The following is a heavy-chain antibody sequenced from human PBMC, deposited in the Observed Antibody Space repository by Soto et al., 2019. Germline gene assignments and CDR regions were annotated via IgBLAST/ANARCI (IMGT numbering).Heavy chain of an antibody. CDR2: LVPIFAIP. Sequence: QVQLVQSGAEVKEPGSSVKVSCKASGGTFRNYDINWVRQAPGQGLEWMGSLVPIFAIPNNAQKFQGRVTITADESTSTAYMQLSILKSEDTAVYYCAREVGRYCITNSCHFYYGMDVWGQGTTVTVSS. CDR3: AREVGRYCITNSCHFYYGMDV. D-gene: IGHD2-2*01. J-gene: IGHJ6*02. CDR1: GGTFRNYD. V-gene: IGHV1-69*15.